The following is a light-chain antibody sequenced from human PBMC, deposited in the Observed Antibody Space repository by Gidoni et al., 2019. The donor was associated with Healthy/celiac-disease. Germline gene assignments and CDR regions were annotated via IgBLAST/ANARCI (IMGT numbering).Light chain of an antibody. Sequence: IVMTQSPATLSVSPGERATLSCRASQSVSSNLAWYQQKPGQAPRLIIYGASTRATGIPARFSGSGSGTEFTLTISSLQSEDFAVYYCQQYNNWPPMYTFGQGTKLEIK. J-gene: IGKJ2*01. CDR2: GAS. V-gene: IGKV3-15*01. CDR1: QSVSSN. CDR3: QQYNNWPPMYT.